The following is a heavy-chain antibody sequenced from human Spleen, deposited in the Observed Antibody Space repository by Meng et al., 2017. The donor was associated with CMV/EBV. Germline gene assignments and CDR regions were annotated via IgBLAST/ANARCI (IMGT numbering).Heavy chain of an antibody. CDR3: ARGYSSGWYPDAFDI. Sequence: ASVKVSCKASGGTFSSYTISWVRQAPGQGLEWMGWISAYNGNTNYAQKLQGRVTMTTDTSTSTAYMELRSLRSDDTAVYYCARGYSSGWYPDAFDIWGQGTMVTVSS. D-gene: IGHD6-19*01. J-gene: IGHJ3*02. CDR1: GGTFSSYT. V-gene: IGHV1-18*01. CDR2: ISAYNGNT.